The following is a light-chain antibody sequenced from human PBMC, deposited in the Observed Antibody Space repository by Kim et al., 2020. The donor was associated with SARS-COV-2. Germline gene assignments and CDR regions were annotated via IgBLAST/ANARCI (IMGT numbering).Light chain of an antibody. CDR2: QDS. V-gene: IGLV3-1*01. CDR1: KLDEKY. CDR3: QAWVGTTAV. J-gene: IGLJ3*02. Sequence: SVSPGQTATIACTGEKLDEKYVFWYQKKPGQSPVMVLYQDSKRPSGIPERFSGSNSGTTATLTVSGTQSMDEADYYCQAWVGTTAVFGGGTQLTVL.